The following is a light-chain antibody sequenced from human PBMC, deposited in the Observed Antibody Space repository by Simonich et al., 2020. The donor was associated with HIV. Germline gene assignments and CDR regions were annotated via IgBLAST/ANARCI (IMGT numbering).Light chain of an antibody. Sequence: QSVLTQPPSASGTPGQRVTISCSGSSSNIGSNTVNWYQQLPGTAPKLLIYRNNNRPSGVPDRFSGSKSGTSASLAISGLQSEDEADYYCAAWDDSLNGAVFGGGTQLTVL. CDR2: RNN. V-gene: IGLV1-44*01. CDR3: AAWDDSLNGAV. J-gene: IGLJ7*01. CDR1: SSNIGSNT.